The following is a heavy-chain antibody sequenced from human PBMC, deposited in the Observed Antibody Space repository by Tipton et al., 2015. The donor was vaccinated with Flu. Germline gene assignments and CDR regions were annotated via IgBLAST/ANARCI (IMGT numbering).Heavy chain of an antibody. Sequence: SLRLSCTPSGFTFGTSAIAWVRQAPGKGLEWVGLIRSKTYGGTTEYAASVRGRFSISRDDSRNTGYLQLNSLRTEDTAVYYCARDPVMTTVTPHHYYGMDIWGQGTTVTVSS. V-gene: IGHV3-49*04. CDR1: GFTFGTSA. J-gene: IGHJ6*02. D-gene: IGHD4-17*01. CDR3: ARDPVMTTVTPHHYYGMDI. CDR2: IRSKTYGGTT.